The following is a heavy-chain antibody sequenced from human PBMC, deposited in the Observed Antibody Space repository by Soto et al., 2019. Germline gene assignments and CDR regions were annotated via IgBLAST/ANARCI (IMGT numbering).Heavy chain of an antibody. D-gene: IGHD2-8*01. CDR3: ARDGGSLQTNGI. CDR1: GVSVSNNF. CDR2: IYSAGVT. V-gene: IGHV3-66*01. Sequence: EVQLVESGGGLVQPGGSLTLSCAASGVSVSNNFMKWVRQAPGKGLEWVSLIYSAGVTAYADSVKGRFTISRDNSKNMLYLQMNSLRAEDVGVYYCARDGGSLQTNGIWGQGTMVTVSS. J-gene: IGHJ3*02.